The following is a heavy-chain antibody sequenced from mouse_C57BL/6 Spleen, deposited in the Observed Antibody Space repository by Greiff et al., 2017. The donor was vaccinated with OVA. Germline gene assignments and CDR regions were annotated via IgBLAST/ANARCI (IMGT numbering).Heavy chain of an antibody. V-gene: IGHV5-17*01. D-gene: IGHD1-1*01. Sequence: EVKVEESGGGLVKPGGSLKLSCAASGFTFSDYGMHWVRQAPEKGLEWVAYISSGSSTIYYADTVKGRFTISRDNAKNTLFLQMTSLRSEDTAMYYCARGRYYGSSPYWYFDVWGTGTTVTVSS. CDR2: ISSGSSTI. CDR1: GFTFSDYG. CDR3: ARGRYYGSSPYWYFDV. J-gene: IGHJ1*03.